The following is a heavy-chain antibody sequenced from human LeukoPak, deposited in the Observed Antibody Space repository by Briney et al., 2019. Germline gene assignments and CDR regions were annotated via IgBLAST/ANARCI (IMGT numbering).Heavy chain of an antibody. CDR3: ARGLGSWRRYHMDV. Sequence: SETLSLTCGVYNGSLTGYYWTWIRQPPGKGLEWIGEIDRIGTTNDNASLRSRVTMSVDTSKNQFSLNLRSVTAADTAVYYCARGLGSWRRYHMDVWGTGTTVTVSS. D-gene: IGHD6-13*01. CDR2: IDRIGTT. CDR1: NGSLTGYY. V-gene: IGHV4-34*01. J-gene: IGHJ6*03.